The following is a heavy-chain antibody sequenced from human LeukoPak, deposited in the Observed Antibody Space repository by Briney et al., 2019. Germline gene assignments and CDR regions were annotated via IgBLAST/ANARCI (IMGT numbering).Heavy chain of an antibody. CDR2: ISSSGSTI. CDR3: ARGVNPGYYYYYYYMDV. D-gene: IGHD1-14*01. V-gene: IGHV3-48*03. J-gene: IGHJ6*03. CDR1: GFTFSSYE. Sequence: GGSLRLSCAASGFTFSSYEMNWVRQAPGKGLEWVSYISSSGSTIYYADSVKGRFTISRDNAKNSLYLQMNSLRAEDTALYYCARGVNPGYYYYYYYMDVWGKGTTVTVSS.